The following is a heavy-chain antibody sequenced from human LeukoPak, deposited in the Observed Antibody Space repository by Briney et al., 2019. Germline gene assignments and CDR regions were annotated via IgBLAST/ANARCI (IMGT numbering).Heavy chain of an antibody. D-gene: IGHD1-26*01. CDR1: GFIFHNFA. J-gene: IGHJ4*02. Sequence: PGGSLRLSCVASGFIFHNFAMHWVRQAPGKGLEWVSYLSYSNTTRYYADSVKGRFTISRDNAKNSLFLHMNSLRAEDTAVYYCTAGGATSFDYWGQGTLVTVSS. CDR2: LSYSNTTR. V-gene: IGHV3-48*04. CDR3: TAGGATSFDY.